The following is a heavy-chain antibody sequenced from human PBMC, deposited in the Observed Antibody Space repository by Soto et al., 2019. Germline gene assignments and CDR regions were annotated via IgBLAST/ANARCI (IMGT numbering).Heavy chain of an antibody. D-gene: IGHD1-1*01. Sequence: GASVKVSCKTSGYTFSSHGISWVRQAPGQGLEWMGWINHSSGNTHFAPKVQGRVSLTTDTSTSTAYMELRSLRSDDPAVYYCARDGERDTGLNFYYYLHGMDAWGQGTRVTVSS. CDR1: GYTFSSHG. V-gene: IGHV1-18*04. J-gene: IGHJ6*02. CDR2: INHSSGNT. CDR3: ARDGERDTGLNFYYYLHGMDA.